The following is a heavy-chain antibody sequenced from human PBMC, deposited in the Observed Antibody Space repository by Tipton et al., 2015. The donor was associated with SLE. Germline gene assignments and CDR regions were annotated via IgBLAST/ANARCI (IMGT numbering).Heavy chain of an antibody. CDR3: ANRPRAFDAFDI. CDR2: ISGSGGST. D-gene: IGHD3-3*02. J-gene: IGHJ3*02. Sequence: SLRLSCAASGFTFSSYAMSWVRQAPGKGLEWVSGISGSGGSTHYADSVKGRFTISRDNAKNSLYLQMNSLRAEDTAVYYCANRPRAFDAFDIWGQGTMVTVSS. V-gene: IGHV3-23*01. CDR1: GFTFSSYA.